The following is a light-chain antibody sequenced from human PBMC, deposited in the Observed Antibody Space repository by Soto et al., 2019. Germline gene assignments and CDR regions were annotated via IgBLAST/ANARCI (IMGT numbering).Light chain of an antibody. V-gene: IGLV1-44*01. CDR2: TNN. CDR3: AAWDDSLNGVV. CDR1: SSNIGSNT. J-gene: IGLJ2*01. Sequence: QSVLTQPPSASGTPGQRVTISCSGSSSNIGSNTVSWYQQLPGTAPKLLIYTNNQRPSGVPDRFSGSKSGTSASLAISGLPSEDEADYYCAAWDDSLNGVVFGGGTKLTVL.